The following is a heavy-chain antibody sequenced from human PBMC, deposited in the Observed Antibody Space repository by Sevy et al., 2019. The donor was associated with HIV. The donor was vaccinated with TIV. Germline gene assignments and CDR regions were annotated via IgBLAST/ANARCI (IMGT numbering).Heavy chain of an antibody. Sequence: GGSLRLSCVASGFTFSRAWMSWVRQAPGKGLEWVGRIKSNSNGGTIDYAALVKGRFSISRDDSEYTVYLQMNSLNTEDTATYYWTTDRGRTSSMYFDLWGRGTLVTVSS. CDR1: GFTFSRAW. CDR3: TTDRGRTSSMYFDL. CDR2: IKSNSNGGTI. D-gene: IGHD3-10*01. J-gene: IGHJ2*01. V-gene: IGHV3-15*01.